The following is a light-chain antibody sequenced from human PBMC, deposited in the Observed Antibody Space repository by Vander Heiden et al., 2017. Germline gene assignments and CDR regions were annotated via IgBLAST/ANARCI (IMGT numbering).Light chain of an antibody. J-gene: IGKJ2*01. CDR1: QSLVYSDGNTY. CDR3: MQGKHWPYT. CDR2: KVS. Sequence: EAVMAQSTLSLAVTRGESASISVSSSQSLVYSDGNTYLNWFHQRPGQSPRRLIYKVSNRDSGVPDRFSGSVSGTDFILRISRVEAEDVGVYYCMQGKHWPYTFGQGTKLEIK. V-gene: IGKV2-30*01.